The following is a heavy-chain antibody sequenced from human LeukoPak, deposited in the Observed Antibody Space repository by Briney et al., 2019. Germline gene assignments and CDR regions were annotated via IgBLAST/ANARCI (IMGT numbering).Heavy chain of an antibody. CDR2: INGDGSST. V-gene: IGHV3-74*01. D-gene: IGHD3-3*01. Sequence: GGSLRLSCAASGFTLSYYWMHWVRQGPGKGLVWVSTINGDGSSTNYADSVKGRFTISRDNAKNTLYLEMNSLRVEDAAVYYCAKDFRFFGVVISLTVDFDYWGQGTLVTVSS. J-gene: IGHJ4*02. CDR1: GFTLSYYW. CDR3: AKDFRFFGVVISLTVDFDY.